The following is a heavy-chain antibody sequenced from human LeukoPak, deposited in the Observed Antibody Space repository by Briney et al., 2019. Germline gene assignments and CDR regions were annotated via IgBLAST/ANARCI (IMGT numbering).Heavy chain of an antibody. CDR3: ARDQTGSLDY. D-gene: IGHD1-26*01. Sequence: GGSLRLSCAASGFTFSSYWMSWVRQAPGKGLEWVANINQAGSTKHYVDSVKGRFTISRDNAKNSLYLQMNSLRAEDTAIYYCARDQTGSLDYWGQGTLVTVSS. J-gene: IGHJ4*02. V-gene: IGHV3-7*01. CDR1: GFTFSSYW. CDR2: INQAGSTK.